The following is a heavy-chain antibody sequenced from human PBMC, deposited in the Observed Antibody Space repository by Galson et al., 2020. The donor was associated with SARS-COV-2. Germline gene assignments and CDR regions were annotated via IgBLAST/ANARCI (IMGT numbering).Heavy chain of an antibody. J-gene: IGHJ3*02. D-gene: IGHD2-2*02. Sequence: SETLSLTCTVSGVSINHSTYFWGWIRQSPAGGLEWIGTISYSGTTYYNPSLKSRVTIAVDTSKNQFSLRLSSVTGADTALYYCAGYCTTTDCYKTRVRSDAFDIWGQGTMLTVSS. CDR1: GVSINHSTYF. CDR3: AGYCTTTDCYKTRVRSDAFDI. V-gene: IGHV4-39*01. CDR2: ISYSGTT.